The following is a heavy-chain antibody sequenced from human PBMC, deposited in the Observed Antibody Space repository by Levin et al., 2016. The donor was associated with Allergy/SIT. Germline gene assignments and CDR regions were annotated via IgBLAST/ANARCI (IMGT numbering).Heavy chain of an antibody. CDR3: AKELAYSGYDPDYYYYGMDV. D-gene: IGHD5-12*01. Sequence: GESLKISCAASGFTFSSYGMHWVRQAPGKGLEWVAFIRYDGSNKYYADSVKGRFTISRDNSKNTLYLQMNSLRAEDTAVYYCAKELAYSGYDPDYYYYGMDVWGQGTTVTVSS. CDR1: GFTFSSYG. V-gene: IGHV3-30*02. J-gene: IGHJ6*02. CDR2: IRYDGSNK.